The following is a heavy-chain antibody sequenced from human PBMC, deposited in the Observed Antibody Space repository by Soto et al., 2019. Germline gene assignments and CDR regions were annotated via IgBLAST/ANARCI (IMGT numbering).Heavy chain of an antibody. Sequence: PWGSLRLSCAASGFTFSNAWMNWVRQAPGKGLEWVGRIKSKTDGGTTDYAAPVKGRFTISRDDSKNTLYLQMNSLKTEDTAVYYCTTDFGGYLPSTAPKYYYYGMDVWGQGTTVTVSS. D-gene: IGHD3-16*01. V-gene: IGHV3-15*07. CDR2: IKSKTDGGTT. J-gene: IGHJ6*02. CDR1: GFTFSNAW. CDR3: TTDFGGYLPSTAPKYYYYGMDV.